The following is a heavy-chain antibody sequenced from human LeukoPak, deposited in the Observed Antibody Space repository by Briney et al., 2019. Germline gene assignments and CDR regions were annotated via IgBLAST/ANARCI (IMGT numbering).Heavy chain of an antibody. V-gene: IGHV3-33*01. Sequence: GGSLRLSCAASGFTFSSYGMHWVRQAPGKGLEWVAVIWYDGSNKYYADSVKGRFTISRDNSKNTLYLQMNSLRAEDTAVYYCARDPEWELLYFDYWGQGSLLIVSS. CDR2: IWYDGSNK. CDR1: GFTFSSYG. CDR3: ARDPEWELLYFDY. J-gene: IGHJ4*02. D-gene: IGHD1-26*01.